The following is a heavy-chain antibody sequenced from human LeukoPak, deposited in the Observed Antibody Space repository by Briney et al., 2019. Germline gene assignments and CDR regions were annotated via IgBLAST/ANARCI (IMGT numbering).Heavy chain of an antibody. V-gene: IGHV1-69*02. CDR3: ARGLWSGYYRYYYYMDV. Sequence: SVKVSCKASVGTFISYTISWVRQAPGQGLEWMGRIIPILGIANYAQKFQGRVTITPDKSTSTAYMELSSLRSEDTAVYYCARGLWSGYYRYYYYMDVWGKGTTVSVSS. D-gene: IGHD3-3*01. CDR2: IIPILGIA. CDR1: VGTFISYT. J-gene: IGHJ6*03.